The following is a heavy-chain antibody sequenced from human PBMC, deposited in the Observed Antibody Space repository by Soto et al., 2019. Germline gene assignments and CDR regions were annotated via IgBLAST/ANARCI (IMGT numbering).Heavy chain of an antibody. J-gene: IGHJ4*02. D-gene: IGHD3-3*01. CDR3: ARLGGYYQAFDN. CDR2: IYYTGTS. Sequence: SETLSLTCTVSGDSISSYYRSWILQPPGKGLEWIGYIYYTGTSKYNPSLKSRVTISVDSSKNQFSLKLDSVTAADTAVYYCARLGGYYQAFDNWGQGTLVTVSS. CDR1: GDSISSYY. V-gene: IGHV4-59*08.